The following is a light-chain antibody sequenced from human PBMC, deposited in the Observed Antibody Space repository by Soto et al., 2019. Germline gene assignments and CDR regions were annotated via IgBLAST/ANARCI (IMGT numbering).Light chain of an antibody. CDR3: CSYAGTYTLI. J-gene: IGLJ2*01. CDR1: SSDVGGYNS. Sequence: QSALTPPRSVSGSPGQSVTISCTGTSSDVGGYNSVSWYQQHPGKAPKLMISDVGKRPSGVPDRFSGSKSGTTASLTISGLQAEDEADYYCCSYAGTYTLIFGGGTKLTVL. V-gene: IGLV2-11*01. CDR2: DVG.